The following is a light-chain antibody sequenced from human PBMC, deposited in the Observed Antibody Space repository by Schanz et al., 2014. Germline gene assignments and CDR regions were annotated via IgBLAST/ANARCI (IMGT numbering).Light chain of an antibody. CDR2: DVS. CDR3: SSYTSSSTSYVV. J-gene: IGLJ2*01. V-gene: IGLV2-14*01. CDR1: SSDVGGYNY. Sequence: QSALTQPRSVSGSPGQSVAISCTGTSSDVGGYNYVSWYQQHPGKAPKLMIYDVSNRPSGVSNRFSGSKSGNTASLTISGLQAEDEADYYCSSYTSSSTSYVVFGGGTKLTVL.